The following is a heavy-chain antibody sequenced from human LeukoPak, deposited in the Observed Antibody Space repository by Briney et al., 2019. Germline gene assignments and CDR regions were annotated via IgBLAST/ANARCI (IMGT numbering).Heavy chain of an antibody. D-gene: IGHD5-12*01. CDR2: INPNSGGT. CDR1: GYTFTGYY. J-gene: IGHJ4*02. CDR3: ARVRVVATGVFDY. Sequence: ASVKVSCKASGYTFTGYYMHWVRQAPGQGLEWMGWINPNSGGTNYAQKFQGRVTMTRDTSISTAYMELSRLRSDDTAVYYCARVRVVATGVFDYWGQGTLVTVSS. V-gene: IGHV1-2*02.